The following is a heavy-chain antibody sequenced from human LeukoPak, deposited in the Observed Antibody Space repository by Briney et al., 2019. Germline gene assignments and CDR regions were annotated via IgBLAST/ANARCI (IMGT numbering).Heavy chain of an antibody. D-gene: IGHD6-19*01. V-gene: IGHV3-21*01. J-gene: IGHJ4*02. CDR2: ISSSSSYI. CDR3: ARDVYSSGFFDY. CDR1: GFTFSSYS. Sequence: PGGSLRLSCAASGFTFSSYSMNWVRQAPGKGLEWVSSISSSSSYIYYADSVKGRFTISRDNAKNSLYLQMNSLRAEDTAVYYCARDVYSSGFFDYWGQGTLVTVSS.